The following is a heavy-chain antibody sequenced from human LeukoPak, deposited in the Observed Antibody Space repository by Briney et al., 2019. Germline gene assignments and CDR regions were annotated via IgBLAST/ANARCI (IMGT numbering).Heavy chain of an antibody. Sequence: PGGSLRLSCAASGFTVSSNYMSWVRQAPGKGLEWVSVIYSGGSTYHADSVKGRFTISRDNSKNTLYLQMNSLRAEDTAVYYCARDPGYSSSWYNAFDIWGQGTMVTVSS. D-gene: IGHD6-13*01. CDR3: ARDPGYSSSWYNAFDI. V-gene: IGHV3-53*01. CDR2: IYSGGST. CDR1: GFTVSSNY. J-gene: IGHJ3*02.